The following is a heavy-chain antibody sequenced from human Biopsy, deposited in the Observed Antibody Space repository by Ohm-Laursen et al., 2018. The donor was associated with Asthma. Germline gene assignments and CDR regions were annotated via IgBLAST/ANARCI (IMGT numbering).Heavy chain of an antibody. D-gene: IGHD3-10*01. CDR2: ISSLSRYK. Sequence: SLRLSYSASGFDFSDYTMNWVRQAPGKGLEWVSSISSLSRYKYYSDSLRGRVTIPRDNAKSSLHLQMSSLRAEDTAVYFCARDFTIGSGSPFHFWGPGTLVTVSS. J-gene: IGHJ4*01. CDR3: ARDFTIGSGSPFHF. CDR1: GFDFSDYT. V-gene: IGHV3-21*01.